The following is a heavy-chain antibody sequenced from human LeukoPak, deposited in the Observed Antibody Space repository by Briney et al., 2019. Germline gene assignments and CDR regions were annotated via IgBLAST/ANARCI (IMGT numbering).Heavy chain of an antibody. D-gene: IGHD3-16*01. CDR2: IYYSGST. J-gene: IGHJ5*02. Sequence: PSETLSLTCTVSGGSISSYYWSWIRQPPGKRREWIGYIYYSGSTNYNPSLKSRVTISVDTSKNQFSLKLSSVTVADTAVYYCARDLPRGGFDPWGQGTLVTVSS. CDR3: ARDLPRGGFDP. V-gene: IGHV4-59*01. CDR1: GGSISSYY.